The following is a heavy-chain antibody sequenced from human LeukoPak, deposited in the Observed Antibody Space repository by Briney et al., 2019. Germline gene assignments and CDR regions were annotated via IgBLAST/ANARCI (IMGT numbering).Heavy chain of an antibody. CDR3: AKDICSGDGPFDP. J-gene: IGHJ5*02. D-gene: IGHD5-24*01. CDR1: GFTFDDYT. CDR2: ICWDGGST. V-gene: IGHV3-43*01. Sequence: GGSLRLSCAASGFTFDDYTMHWVRQAPGKGLEWVSLICWDGGSTYYADSVKGRFTISRDNSKNSLYLQMNSLRTEDTALYYCAKDICSGDGPFDPWVQGTLVSVSS.